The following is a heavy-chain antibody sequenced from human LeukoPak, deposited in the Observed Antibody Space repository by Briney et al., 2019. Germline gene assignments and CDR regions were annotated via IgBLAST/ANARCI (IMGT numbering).Heavy chain of an antibody. CDR1: GFTFSSYE. V-gene: IGHV3-48*03. CDR2: ISSSGSTI. J-gene: IGHJ4*02. Sequence: GGSLRLSCAASGFTFSSYEMNWVRQAPGKGLEWVSYISSSGSTIYYADSVKGRFTISRDNAKNTLYLQMNSLRAEDTAVYYCAKFRNQLWFDYWGQGTLVTVSS. CDR3: AKFRNQLWFDY. D-gene: IGHD5-18*01.